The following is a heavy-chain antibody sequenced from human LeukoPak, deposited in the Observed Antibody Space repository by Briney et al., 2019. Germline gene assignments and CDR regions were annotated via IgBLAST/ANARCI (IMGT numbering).Heavy chain of an antibody. CDR3: AKCSANYYNDAFDV. Sequence: GGSLTLSCSASGFIFGNFAMNWLRQAPGKGLEWVSYVSGGGAKRHYSASVKGRFTISRDNSKNTLYLEMNSQRAEDTAMYYCAKCSANYYNDAFDVWGRGTMVTVSS. V-gene: IGHV3-23*01. CDR2: VSGGGAKR. CDR1: GFIFGNFA. D-gene: IGHD3-10*02. J-gene: IGHJ3*01.